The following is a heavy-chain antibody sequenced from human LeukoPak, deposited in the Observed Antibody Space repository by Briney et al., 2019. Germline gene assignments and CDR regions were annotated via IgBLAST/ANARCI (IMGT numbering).Heavy chain of an antibody. D-gene: IGHD6-19*01. CDR1: GFTFSSYS. CDR3: AKIAVAGTGGYYYYYYMDV. V-gene: IGHV3-48*01. Sequence: PGGSLRLSCAASGFTFSSYSMNWVRQAPGKGLEWVSYISSSSSTIYYADSVKGRFTISRDNAKNSLYLQMNSLRAGDTAVYYCAKIAVAGTGGYYYYYYMDVWGKGTTVTVSS. J-gene: IGHJ6*03. CDR2: ISSSSSTI.